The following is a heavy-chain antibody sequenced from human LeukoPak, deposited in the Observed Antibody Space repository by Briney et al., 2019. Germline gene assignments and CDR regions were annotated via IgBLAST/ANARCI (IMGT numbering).Heavy chain of an antibody. J-gene: IGHJ6*02. D-gene: IGHD4-17*01. Sequence: GASVKVSCKASGGTFSSYAISWVRQAPGQGLEWMGGIIPIFGTANYAQKFQGRVTITADESTSTAYMELSSLRSEDTAVYYCAREGTVTYDGPYHYGMDVWGQGTTVTVSS. V-gene: IGHV1-69*13. CDR3: AREGTVTYDGPYHYGMDV. CDR1: GGTFSSYA. CDR2: IIPIFGTA.